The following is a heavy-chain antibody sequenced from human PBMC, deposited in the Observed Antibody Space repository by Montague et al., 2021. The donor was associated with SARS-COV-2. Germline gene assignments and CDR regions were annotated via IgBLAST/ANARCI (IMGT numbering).Heavy chain of an antibody. CDR1: GFTFSSYW. Sequence: SLRLSCPASGFTFSSYWMCWVRQAPGKGLEWVANIKQDGSEKYYVDSVKGRFTISRDNAKNSLYLQMNSLRAEDTAVYYCARDSFVVVPAASNYYYYYGMDVWGQGTTVTVSS. J-gene: IGHJ6*02. V-gene: IGHV3-7*01. CDR2: IKQDGSEK. D-gene: IGHD2-2*01. CDR3: ARDSFVVVPAASNYYYYYGMDV.